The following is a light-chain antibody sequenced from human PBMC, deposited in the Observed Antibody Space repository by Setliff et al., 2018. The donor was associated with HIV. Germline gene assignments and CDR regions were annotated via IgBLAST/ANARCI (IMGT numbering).Light chain of an antibody. Sequence: QSVLAQPASVSGSPGQSITISCTGTSSDVGAYNYFSWYQQYPGKAPKLMIYEVSNRPSGVSNRFSGSKSGNTASLTISGLQAEDEADYYCCSYTSRNTDVFGTGTKVTVL. CDR1: SSDVGAYNY. CDR3: CSYTSRNTDV. CDR2: EVS. V-gene: IGLV2-14*01. J-gene: IGLJ1*01.